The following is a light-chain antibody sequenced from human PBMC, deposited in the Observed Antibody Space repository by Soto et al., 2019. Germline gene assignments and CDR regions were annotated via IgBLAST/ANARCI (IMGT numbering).Light chain of an antibody. CDR2: AAS. V-gene: IGKV1-17*01. Sequence: DIQMTQSPSSLSASVGDRVTITCRASQGIRDALGWYQQKPGKAPKRLICAASSLHSGVPSRFSGTGSGTEITLTISSLQPEDFIITPWTFGQGTKVEIK. CDR3: T. J-gene: IGKJ1*01. CDR1: QGIRDA.